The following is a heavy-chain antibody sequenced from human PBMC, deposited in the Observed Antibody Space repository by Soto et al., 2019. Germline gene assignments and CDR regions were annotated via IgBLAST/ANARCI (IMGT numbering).Heavy chain of an antibody. V-gene: IGHV4-31*03. J-gene: IGHJ4*02. CDR2: FYYSGST. CDR3: ARGAYDSSGYYWVY. CDR1: GGSISSGGYY. D-gene: IGHD3-22*01. Sequence: LSLTCTFSGGSISSGGYYWSWIRQHPGKGLEWIGHFYYSGSTYYNPSLKSRVTISVDTSKNQFSLKLSSVTAADTAVYYCARGAYDSSGYYWVYWGQGTLVTVSS.